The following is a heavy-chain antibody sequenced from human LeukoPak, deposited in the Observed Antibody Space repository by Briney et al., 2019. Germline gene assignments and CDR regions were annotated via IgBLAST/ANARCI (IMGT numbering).Heavy chain of an antibody. J-gene: IGHJ5*02. Sequence: NPSETLSLTCAVYGGSFSGYYWSWIRQPPGKGLEWIGEINHSGSTNYNPSLKSRVTISVDTSKNQFSLKLSSVTAADTAVYYCARTVVVVTKYNWFDPWGQGTLVTVSS. D-gene: IGHD3-22*01. CDR1: GGSFSGYY. CDR2: INHSGST. V-gene: IGHV4-34*01. CDR3: ARTVVVVTKYNWFDP.